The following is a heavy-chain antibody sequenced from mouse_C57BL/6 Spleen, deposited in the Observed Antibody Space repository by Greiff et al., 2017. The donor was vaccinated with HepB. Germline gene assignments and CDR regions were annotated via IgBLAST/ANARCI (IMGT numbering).Heavy chain of an antibody. V-gene: IGHV3-6*01. CDR1: GYSITSGYY. J-gene: IGHJ4*01. CDR3: ARDERYYAMDY. Sequence: EVKLEESGPGLVKPSQSLSLTCSVTGYSITSGYYWNWIRQFPGNKLEWMGYISYDGSNNYNPSLKNRISITRDTSKNQFFLKLNSVTTEDTATYYCARDERYYAMDYWGQGTSVTVSS. CDR2: ISYDGSN.